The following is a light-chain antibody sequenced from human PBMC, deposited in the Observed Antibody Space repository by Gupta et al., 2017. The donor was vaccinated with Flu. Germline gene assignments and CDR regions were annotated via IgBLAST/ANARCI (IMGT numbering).Light chain of an antibody. CDR3: QQRSNWPTLT. J-gene: IGKJ4*01. Sequence: EIVLTQSPATLSLSPGERATLSCRASQSVSSYLAWYQQKPGQAPRLLIYDASNRATGIPARFSGSGSGTDFTLTISSLEPEDFAVYYCQQRSNWPTLTFGEGTKVE. CDR1: QSVSSY. V-gene: IGKV3-11*01. CDR2: DAS.